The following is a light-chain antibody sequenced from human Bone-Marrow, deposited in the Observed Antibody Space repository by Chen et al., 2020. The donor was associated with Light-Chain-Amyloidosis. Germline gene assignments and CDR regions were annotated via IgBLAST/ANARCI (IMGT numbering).Light chain of an antibody. V-gene: IGKV3-20*01. J-gene: IGKJ4*01. CDR3: QQYSTSPLT. Sequence: EIVLTQSPGTLSLSPGDRATLSCRTSQSISSTYLAWYQQKPGQSPRLLIYGVSSRAPGIADRFSGSGSGTDFTLTISRLEPEDFAVYYCQQYSTSPLTFGGGTKVEIK. CDR2: GVS. CDR1: QSISSTY.